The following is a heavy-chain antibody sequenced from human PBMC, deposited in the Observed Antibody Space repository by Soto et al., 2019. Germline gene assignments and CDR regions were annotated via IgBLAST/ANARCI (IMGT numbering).Heavy chain of an antibody. D-gene: IGHD1-26*01. J-gene: IGHJ4*02. CDR3: ARDQNGSPHFDY. CDR1: GGSISSYY. Sequence: SETLSLTCTVSGGSISSYYWSWIRQPPGKGLEWIGYIYYSGNTNYNPSLKSRVTISVDTSKNQFSLKLSSVTAADTAVYYCARDQNGSPHFDYWGQGTLVTVSS. CDR2: IYYSGNT. V-gene: IGHV4-59*01.